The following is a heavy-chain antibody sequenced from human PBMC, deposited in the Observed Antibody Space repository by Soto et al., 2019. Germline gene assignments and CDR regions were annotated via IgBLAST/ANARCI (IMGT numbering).Heavy chain of an antibody. Sequence: QITLKESGPTLVKPTQTLTLTCTFSGFSLSTSGVGVGWIRQPPGKALEWLALIYWDDDKRYSPSLKSRLTITKDTSKNQVVLTMTNMDPVDTATYYCAHRHEGSSSRYGGFDPWGQGTLVTVSS. CDR1: GFSLSTSGVG. CDR3: AHRHEGSSSRYGGFDP. CDR2: IYWDDDK. J-gene: IGHJ5*02. V-gene: IGHV2-5*02. D-gene: IGHD6-13*01.